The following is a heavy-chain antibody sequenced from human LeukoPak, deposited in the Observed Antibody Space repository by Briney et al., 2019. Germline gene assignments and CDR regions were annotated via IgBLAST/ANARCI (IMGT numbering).Heavy chain of an antibody. Sequence: GESLKISCKGSGYSFTSFWIGWVRQMPGKGLEWMGIIYPGDSDTRYSPSFQGQVTISADKSISTAYLQWSSLKASDTAMYYCARHFGEYSGNYRYYYYMDVWGKGTTVTVSS. CDR3: ARHFGEYSGNYRYYYYMDV. D-gene: IGHD1-26*01. CDR1: GYSFTSFW. CDR2: IYPGDSDT. V-gene: IGHV5-51*01. J-gene: IGHJ6*03.